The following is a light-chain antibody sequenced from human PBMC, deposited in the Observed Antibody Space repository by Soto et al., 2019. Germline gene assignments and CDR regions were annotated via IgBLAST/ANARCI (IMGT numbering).Light chain of an antibody. CDR1: SSNIGNNY. Sequence: QSVLTQPPSVSAAPGQKVTISCSGSSSNIGNNYVSWYQQLPGTAPKLLIYDNNKRTSGIPDRFSGSKSGTSATLGITGLQAGDEADYYCGTWDSSLSAVFGPGTKVP. CDR3: GTWDSSLSAV. J-gene: IGLJ1*01. CDR2: DNN. V-gene: IGLV1-51*01.